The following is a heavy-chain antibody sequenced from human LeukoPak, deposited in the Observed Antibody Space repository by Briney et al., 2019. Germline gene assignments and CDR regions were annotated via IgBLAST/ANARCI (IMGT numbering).Heavy chain of an antibody. J-gene: IGHJ6*02. CDR2: ISYDGSNK. CDR1: GFTFSSYG. D-gene: IGHD4-17*01. Sequence: GGSLILSCAASGFTFSSYGMHWVRQAPGKGLEWVAVISYDGSNKYYADSVKGRFTISRDNSKNALYLQMNSLRAEDTAVYYCAKDRLAVTNPLSGGIRFYGMDVWGQGTTVTVSS. V-gene: IGHV3-30*18. CDR3: AKDRLAVTNPLSGGIRFYGMDV.